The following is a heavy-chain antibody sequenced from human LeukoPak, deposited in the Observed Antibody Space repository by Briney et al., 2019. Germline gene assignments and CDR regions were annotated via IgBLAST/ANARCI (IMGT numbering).Heavy chain of an antibody. CDR1: GFTFSSYT. Sequence: GGSLRLSCAASGFTFSSYTMNWVRQAPGKGLEWVSSISGGSRHKYYADSVKGRFTISRDNAKNSLYLQMNSLRAEDTAVYYCARTANFAAGYYIDYWGQGTLVTVSS. D-gene: IGHD6-13*01. V-gene: IGHV3-21*01. CDR2: ISGGSRHK. CDR3: ARTANFAAGYYIDY. J-gene: IGHJ4*02.